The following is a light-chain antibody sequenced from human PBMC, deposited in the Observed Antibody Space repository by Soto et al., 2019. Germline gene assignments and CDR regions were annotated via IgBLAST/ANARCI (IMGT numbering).Light chain of an antibody. Sequence: ETVMTQSPANLSVSAGERATLSCRGGQSVSSSLAGYQQKPGQAARLLINCASTRFHGVPAWFSGSGSGTEFTLTISSLQSEDFAVYYCQQYKNWPPITFGQGTRLEIK. J-gene: IGKJ5*01. V-gene: IGKV3-15*01. CDR2: CAS. CDR3: QQYKNWPPIT. CDR1: QSVSSS.